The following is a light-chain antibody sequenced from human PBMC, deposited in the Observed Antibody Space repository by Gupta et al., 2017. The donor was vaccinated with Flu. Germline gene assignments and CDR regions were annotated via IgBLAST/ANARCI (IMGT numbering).Light chain of an antibody. J-gene: IGLJ1*01. V-gene: IGLV2-18*02. CDR2: EVS. Sequence: SDVGTYNRVSWYQQSPGTAPKLMIYEVSKRPSGVPDRFSGSKSGNTASLTISGLQGEDEADYYCSSYTSSYTFVFGTGTKVTVL. CDR3: SSYTSSYTFV. CDR1: SDVGTYNR.